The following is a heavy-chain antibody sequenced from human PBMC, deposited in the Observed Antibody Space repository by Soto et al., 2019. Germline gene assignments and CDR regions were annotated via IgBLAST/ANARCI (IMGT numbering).Heavy chain of an antibody. Sequence: PSETLSLTCAVYGGSFSGFYWSWIRQPPGKGLEWIGVIYNSGSTNYNPSLKNRVTISMDTSRNHFSLILSSVTAADTAMYYCASGGSGWSYWGQGTLVTVSS. CDR3: ASGGSGWSY. CDR1: GGSFSGFY. J-gene: IGHJ4*02. CDR2: IYNSGST. D-gene: IGHD6-19*01. V-gene: IGHV4-34*01.